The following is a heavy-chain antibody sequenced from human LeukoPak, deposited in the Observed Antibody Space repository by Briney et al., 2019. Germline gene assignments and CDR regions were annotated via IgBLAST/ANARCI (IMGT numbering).Heavy chain of an antibody. J-gene: IGHJ6*03. V-gene: IGHV4-59*01. CDR3: ARTTIAARRYMDV. CDR2: IYYSGST. CDR1: GGSISSYY. D-gene: IGHD6-6*01. Sequence: SETLSHTCTVSGGSISSYYWSWIRQPPGKGLESIGYIYYSGSTNYNPSLKSRVTVSVDTSKNQFSLKLSSVTAADTAVYYCARTTIAARRYMDVWGKGTTVTVSS.